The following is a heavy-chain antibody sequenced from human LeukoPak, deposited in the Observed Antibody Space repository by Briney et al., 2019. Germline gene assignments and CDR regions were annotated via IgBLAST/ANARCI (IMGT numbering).Heavy chain of an antibody. Sequence: GGSLRLSCAASGFTFSSYWMHWVRQAPGKGLVWDSRINSDGSSTSYADSVKGRFTISRHNAKNTLYLQMNSLRAEDTAVYYCARDQYGRFDYWGQGTLVTVSS. V-gene: IGHV3-74*01. D-gene: IGHD2-15*01. J-gene: IGHJ4*02. CDR2: INSDGSST. CDR3: ARDQYGRFDY. CDR1: GFTFSSYW.